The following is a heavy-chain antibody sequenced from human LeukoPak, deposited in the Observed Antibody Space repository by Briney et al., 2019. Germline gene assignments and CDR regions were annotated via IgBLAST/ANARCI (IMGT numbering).Heavy chain of an antibody. V-gene: IGHV4-34*01. J-gene: IGHJ4*02. CDR3: ARGRGYDFWSGYSTSFDY. D-gene: IGHD3-3*01. Sequence: SETLSLTCAVYGGSFSGYYWSWIRQPPGKGLGWIGEINHSGSTNYNPSLKSRVTISVDTSKNQFSLKLSSVTAADTAVYYCARGRGYDFWSGYSTSFDYWGQGTLVTVSS. CDR1: GGSFSGYY. CDR2: INHSGST.